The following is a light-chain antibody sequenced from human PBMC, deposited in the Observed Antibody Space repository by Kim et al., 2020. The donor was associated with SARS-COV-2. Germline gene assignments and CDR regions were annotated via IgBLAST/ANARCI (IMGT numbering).Light chain of an antibody. CDR3: SSYTSSSSYV. J-gene: IGLJ1*01. CDR2: DVS. CDR1: RSDVGGYTY. Sequence: GQSITISCTGTRSDVGGYTYVSWYQQHPGKAPKLMIYDVSNRPSGVSNRFSGSKSGNTASLTISGLQAEDEADYYCSSYTSSSSYVFGTGTKVTVL. V-gene: IGLV2-14*03.